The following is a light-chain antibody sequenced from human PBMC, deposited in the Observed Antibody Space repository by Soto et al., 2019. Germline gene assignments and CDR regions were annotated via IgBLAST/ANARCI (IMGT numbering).Light chain of an antibody. J-gene: IGKJ1*01. CDR3: QEYSSYSRT. CDR2: RAS. V-gene: IGKV1-5*03. Sequence: DIQMTQSPSTLSASVGDRVTITCRASQSISSSLAWYQQRPGKAPKVVIYRASNLESGVPSRFSGSGSGTEFTLTISSLQPDDFATDYCQEYSSYSRTFGPGTTVEIK. CDR1: QSISSS.